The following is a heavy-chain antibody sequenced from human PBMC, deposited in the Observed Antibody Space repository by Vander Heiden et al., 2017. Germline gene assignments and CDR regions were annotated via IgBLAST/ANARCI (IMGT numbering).Heavy chain of an antibody. J-gene: IGHJ6*02. D-gene: IGHD2-15*01. Sequence: QVQLVQSGAEVKKPGASVKVSCKVSGYTLTELSMHWVRQAPGKGLEWMGGFDPEDGETIYAQKFQGRVTMTEDTSTDTAYMELSRLRSEETAVYYCATVWRYCTGGSCRQDYGMDVWGQGTTVTVYS. CDR2: FDPEDGET. CDR1: GYTLTELS. V-gene: IGHV1-24*01. CDR3: ATVWRYCTGGSCRQDYGMDV.